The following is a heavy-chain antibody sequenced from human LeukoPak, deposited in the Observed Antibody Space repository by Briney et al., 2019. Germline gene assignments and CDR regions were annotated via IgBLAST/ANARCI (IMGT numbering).Heavy chain of an antibody. J-gene: IGHJ4*02. CDR2: ISGSGGST. D-gene: IGHD6-13*01. Sequence: SGGSLRLSCAASGFTFSSYAMSWVRQAPGKGLEWVSAISGSGGSTYYADSVKGRFTISRDNSKNTLYLQMNSLRAEDTAVYYCASSSSWTPYYFDYWGQGTLVTVSS. CDR1: GFTFSSYA. V-gene: IGHV3-23*01. CDR3: ASSSSWTPYYFDY.